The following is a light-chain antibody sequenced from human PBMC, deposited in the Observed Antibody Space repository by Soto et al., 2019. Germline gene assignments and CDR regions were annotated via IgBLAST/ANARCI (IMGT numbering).Light chain of an antibody. Sequence: EIVLTQSPGTLSLSPGERATLSCRASQSINSRYLAWYQQKPGQAPRLLIYGASSRATGIPDRFSGSGSGTAFTLTISRLEPDDFAVYYCQQFGSSPGFTFGPGTIVDIK. J-gene: IGKJ3*01. CDR3: QQFGSSPGFT. V-gene: IGKV3-20*01. CDR1: QSINSRY. CDR2: GAS.